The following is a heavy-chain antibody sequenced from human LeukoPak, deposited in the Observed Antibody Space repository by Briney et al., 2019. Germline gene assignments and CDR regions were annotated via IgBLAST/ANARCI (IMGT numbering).Heavy chain of an antibody. CDR2: ISGSGGST. Sequence: GGSLRLSCAASGFTFSSYAMSWVRQAPGKGLEWVSAISGSGGSTYYADSVKGRFTISRDNSKNTLYLQMNSLRAEDTAVYYCARVKDYYESSGYYLYWGQGTLVTVSS. CDR1: GFTFSSYA. J-gene: IGHJ4*02. V-gene: IGHV3-23*01. D-gene: IGHD3-22*01. CDR3: ARVKDYYESSGYYLY.